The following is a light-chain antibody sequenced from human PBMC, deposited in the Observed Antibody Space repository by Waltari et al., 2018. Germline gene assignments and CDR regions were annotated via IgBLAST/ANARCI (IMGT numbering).Light chain of an antibody. CDR2: DVS. V-gene: IGLV2-11*01. CDR1: SSDIGGYNY. CDR3: SSYAGSNTYI. J-gene: IGLJ2*01. Sequence: QAALTQPPSVSGSPGQSVTISCTGTSSDIGGYNYVSWYQQHPGKAPKLMIYDVSKRPSGFSDRFSGSKSGNTASLTISGLQAEDEADYYCSSYAGSNTYIFGGGTRLTVL.